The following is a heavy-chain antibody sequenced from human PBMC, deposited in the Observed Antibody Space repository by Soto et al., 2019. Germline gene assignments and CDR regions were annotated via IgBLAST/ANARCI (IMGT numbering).Heavy chain of an antibody. Sequence: EVQLVESGGGLVKPGGSLRLSCAASGFTFSSYSMNWVRQAPGKGLEWVSSISSSSSYIYYADSVKGRFTISRDNAKNSLYLQRNSLRAEDTAVYYCARVDTLRFLEWFFYGMDVWGQGTTVTVSS. J-gene: IGHJ6*02. CDR1: GFTFSSYS. CDR3: ARVDTLRFLEWFFYGMDV. V-gene: IGHV3-21*01. CDR2: ISSSSSYI. D-gene: IGHD3-3*01.